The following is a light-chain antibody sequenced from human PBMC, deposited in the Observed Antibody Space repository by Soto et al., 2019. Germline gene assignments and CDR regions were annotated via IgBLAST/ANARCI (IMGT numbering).Light chain of an antibody. CDR3: EAWDSSLSAGV. CDR1: RSNVGNNY. Sequence: QSVLTQPPSVSAAPGQKVTVSCSGSRSNVGNNYVSWYQHLPGSAPKLLIYDNDKRPSGIPDRFSASKSGTSATLGITGPQTGDEADYYCEAWDSSLSAGVFGGGTKLTVL. J-gene: IGLJ3*02. V-gene: IGLV1-51*01. CDR2: DND.